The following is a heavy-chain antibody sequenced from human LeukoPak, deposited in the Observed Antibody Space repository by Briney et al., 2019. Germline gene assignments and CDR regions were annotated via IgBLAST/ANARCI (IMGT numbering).Heavy chain of an antibody. D-gene: IGHD2/OR15-2a*01. CDR1: GFTFSTYA. CDR3: AKAAGTFYFYYFDS. J-gene: IGHJ4*02. CDR2: ISDGGDST. V-gene: IGHV3-23*01. Sequence: GGSLRLSCAASGFTFSTYAMSWVRQAPGKGLERGSSISDGGDSTFPVDSVKCPFTLSRDNSKNTLYLQMNGLRAEDTAVYSCAKAAGTFYFYYFDSWGQGTLVTVSS.